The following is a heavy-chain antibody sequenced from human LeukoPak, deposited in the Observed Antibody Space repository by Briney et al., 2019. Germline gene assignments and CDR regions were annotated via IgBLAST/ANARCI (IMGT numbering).Heavy chain of an antibody. CDR1: GGSIRSYY. CDR3: ARGDTIKDGYNYED. Sequence: SETLSLTCTVSGGSIRSYYWSWIRQPPGKGLEWIAYIYYSGSTNYNPSLKSRVTISVDTSKNQFSLKLSSVTAADTAVYYCARGDTIKDGYNYEDWGQGTLVTVSS. V-gene: IGHV4-59*01. J-gene: IGHJ4*02. CDR2: IYYSGST. D-gene: IGHD5-24*01.